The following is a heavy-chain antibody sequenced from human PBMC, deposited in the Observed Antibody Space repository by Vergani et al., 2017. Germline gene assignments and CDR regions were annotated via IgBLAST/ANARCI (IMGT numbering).Heavy chain of an antibody. CDR2: ISPDGFST. CDR3: AREPPLTGFFDY. Sequence: QVQLVQSGAEVGKPGASVKISCKASGYTFTAYYIHWVRQAPEQGLEWVGVISPDGFSTFYAQKFQGRVTRTRDTSTSTVYVEVTSLRSDDTAVYYCAREPPLTGFFDYWGQGTLVTVSS. V-gene: IGHV1-46*03. CDR1: GYTFTAYY. D-gene: IGHD3-9*01. J-gene: IGHJ4*02.